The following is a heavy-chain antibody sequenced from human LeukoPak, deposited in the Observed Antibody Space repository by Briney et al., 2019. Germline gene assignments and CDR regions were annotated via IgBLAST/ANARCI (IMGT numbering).Heavy chain of an antibody. D-gene: IGHD4-17*01. V-gene: IGHV3-48*03. CDR2: ISSSGSTI. J-gene: IGHJ4*02. Sequence: TRGSLRLSCAASGFTFSSYEMHWVRQAPGKGLEWVSYISSSGSTIYYADSVKGRFTISRDNAKNSLYLQMNSLRAEDTAVYYCARDSPLPYPTVDYWGQGTLVTVSS. CDR1: GFTFSSYE. CDR3: ARDSPLPYPTVDY.